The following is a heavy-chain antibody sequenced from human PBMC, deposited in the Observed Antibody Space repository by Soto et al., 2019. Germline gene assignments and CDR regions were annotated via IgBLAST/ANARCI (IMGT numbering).Heavy chain of an antibody. CDR1: GFPFSAYA. V-gene: IGHV3-23*01. J-gene: IGHJ4*02. CDR2: IGGSGATI. CDR3: SRDDSDWFFY. D-gene: IGHD3-9*01. Sequence: PGGSLRLSCTASGFPFSAYAMNWVRQAPGKGLEWVSGIGGSGATIYYTDSVKGRFTISRDNSQNTVYLQMNSPRADDTAVYYCSRDDSDWFFYWGRGTLVTVSS.